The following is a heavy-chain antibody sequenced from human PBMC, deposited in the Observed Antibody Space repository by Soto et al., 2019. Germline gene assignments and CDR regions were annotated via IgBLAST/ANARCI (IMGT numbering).Heavy chain of an antibody. Sequence: PGESLQSWWKGSGYSFASHWVAWVRQMPEKGLEWIGTIYPGDSDTKYSPAFQGQVTISADKSINTAYLQWTSLKASDTAIYYCARSRVSTPRLEDPFDIWGQGTRVTVSS. CDR2: IYPGDSDT. D-gene: IGHD5-12*01. CDR1: GYSFASHW. CDR3: ARSRVSTPRLEDPFDI. J-gene: IGHJ3*02. V-gene: IGHV5-51*01.